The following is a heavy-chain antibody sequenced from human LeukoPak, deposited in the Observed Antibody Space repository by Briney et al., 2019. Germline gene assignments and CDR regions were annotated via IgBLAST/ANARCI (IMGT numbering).Heavy chain of an antibody. CDR1: GGSISSGGYY. D-gene: IGHD3-3*01. J-gene: IGHJ3*02. CDR3: ARARIWSGYYAAEMDAFDI. CDR2: IYYSGST. V-gene: IGHV4-31*03. Sequence: SETLSLTCTVSGGSISSGGYYWSWLRQHPGKGLEWIGYIYYSGSTYYNPSLKSRVTISVDTSKNQFSLKLSSVTAADTAVYYCARARIWSGYYAAEMDAFDIWGQGTMVTVSS.